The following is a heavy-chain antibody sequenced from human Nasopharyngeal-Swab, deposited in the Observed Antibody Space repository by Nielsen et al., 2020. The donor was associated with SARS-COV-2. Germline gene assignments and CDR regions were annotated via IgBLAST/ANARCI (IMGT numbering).Heavy chain of an antibody. CDR1: GFTFGTYW. V-gene: IGHV3-74*01. CDR3: ARGYAAMGFFDY. D-gene: IGHD2-2*01. CDR2: INSDGSST. J-gene: IGHJ4*02. Sequence: GGSLRLSCAASGFTFGTYWMHWVRQAPGQGLEWVSRINSDGSSTGDADSVKGRFTVSRDNAKNTLYLQMNRLRAEDTAVYYCARGYAAMGFFDYWGQGTLVTVSS.